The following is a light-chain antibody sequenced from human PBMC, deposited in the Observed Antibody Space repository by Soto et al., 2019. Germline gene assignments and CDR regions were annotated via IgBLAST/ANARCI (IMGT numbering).Light chain of an antibody. CDR2: NVS. V-gene: IGLV2-14*01. CDR1: SSDVGGYNY. J-gene: IGLJ2*01. Sequence: QSALTQPASVSGSPGQSITISCTGTSSDVGGYNYVSWYQQHPGKAPKLIIYNVSNRPSGVSNRFSGSTSGNTASLTISGLQAEYEGHCYRSSFTRITTALFGGGTQLTVL. CDR3: SSFTRITTAL.